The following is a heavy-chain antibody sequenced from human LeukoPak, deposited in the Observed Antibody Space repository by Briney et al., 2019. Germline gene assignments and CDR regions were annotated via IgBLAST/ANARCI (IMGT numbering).Heavy chain of an antibody. Sequence: PSETLSLTCAVYGGSFSGYYWSWIRQPPGKGLEWIGEINHSGSTNYNPSLKSRVTISVDTSKNQFSLKLSSVTAADTAVYYCARLGPSGPLHGVVVPASWFDPWGQGTLVTVSS. CDR1: GGSFSGYY. J-gene: IGHJ5*02. CDR2: INHSGST. CDR3: ARLGPSGPLHGVVVPASWFDP. V-gene: IGHV4-34*01. D-gene: IGHD2-2*01.